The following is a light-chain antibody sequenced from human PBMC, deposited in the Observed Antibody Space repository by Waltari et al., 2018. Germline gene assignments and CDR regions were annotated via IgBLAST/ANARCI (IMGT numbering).Light chain of an antibody. CDR3: QQSNSFPQT. CDR1: QCISSW. J-gene: IGKJ1*01. Sequence: DIQMTPSPSSVSASVGARVTITSRARQCISSWLAWDQQKPGKAHKLRIYAAASLQSGDPARFSGSGSGTDFTLTINSLQPEDFATYYCQQSNSFPQTFGQGTKVEIK. CDR2: AAA. V-gene: IGKV1-12*01.